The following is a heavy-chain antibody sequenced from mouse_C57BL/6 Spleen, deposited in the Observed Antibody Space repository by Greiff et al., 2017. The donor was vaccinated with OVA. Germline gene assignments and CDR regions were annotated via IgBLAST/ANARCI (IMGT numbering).Heavy chain of an antibody. V-gene: IGHV1-26*01. CDR2: INPNNGGT. CDR3: ARRDYYGSSYGYFDV. Sequence: VQLQQSGPELVKPGASVKISCKASGYTFTDYYMNWVKQSHGKSLEWIGDINPNNGGTSYNQKFKGKATLTVDKSSSTAYMELRSLTSEDSAVYYCARRDYYGSSYGYFDVWGTGTTVTVSS. D-gene: IGHD1-1*01. CDR1: GYTFTDYY. J-gene: IGHJ1*03.